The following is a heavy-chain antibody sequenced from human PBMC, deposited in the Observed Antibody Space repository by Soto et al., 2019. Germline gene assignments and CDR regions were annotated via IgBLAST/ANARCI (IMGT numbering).Heavy chain of an antibody. D-gene: IGHD4-17*01. J-gene: IGHJ6*02. CDR2: MNPNSGNT. V-gene: IGHV1-8*01. CDR1: GYTFTSYD. Sequence: ASVKVSCKASGYTFTSYDINWVRQATGQGLEWMGWMNPNSGNTGYAQKFQGRVTMTRITSISTAYMELSSLRSEDTAVYYCARGGNRRLRHYYYYGMDVWGQGTTVTVSS. CDR3: ARGGNRRLRHYYYYGMDV.